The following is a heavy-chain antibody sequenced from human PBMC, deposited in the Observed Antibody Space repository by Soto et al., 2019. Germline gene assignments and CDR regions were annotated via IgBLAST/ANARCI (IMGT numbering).Heavy chain of an antibody. CDR3: ARDADSSGLHY. CDR2: IYPAGPT. J-gene: IGHJ4*02. Sequence: GSLRLSCAASGFTVSGMFMNWVRQAPGKGLEWVSVIYPAGPTYYADSVKGRFTISRDNSKNTLFLQLNNLRAEDTAVYYCARDADSSGLHYWGQGILVTVSS. D-gene: IGHD6-19*01. CDR1: GFTVSGMF. V-gene: IGHV3-53*01.